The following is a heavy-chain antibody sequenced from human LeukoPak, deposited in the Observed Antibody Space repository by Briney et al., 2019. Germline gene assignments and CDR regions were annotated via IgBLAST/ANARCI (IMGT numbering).Heavy chain of an antibody. CDR1: GFTFSDYY. CDR3: AWGLRFLEWLLFDY. Sequence: GGSLRLSCAASGFTFSDYYMSWIRQAPGKGLEWVSYISSSGSTIYYADSVKGRFTISRDNAKNSLYLQMNSLRAEDTAVYYCAWGLRFLEWLLFDYWGQGTLVTVSP. V-gene: IGHV3-11*04. CDR2: ISSSGSTI. D-gene: IGHD3-3*01. J-gene: IGHJ4*02.